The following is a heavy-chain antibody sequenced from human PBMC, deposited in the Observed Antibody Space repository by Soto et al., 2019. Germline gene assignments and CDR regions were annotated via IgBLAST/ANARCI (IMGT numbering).Heavy chain of an antibody. Sequence: QVQLVQSGAEVKKPGSSVKVSCKASGGTFSSYTISWVRQAPGQGLEWMGRIIPILGIANYAQKFQGRVTITADKSTSTAYMELSSLRSEDTAVYYCARGGYGDQPHFDYWGQGTLVTVSS. CDR2: IIPILGIA. J-gene: IGHJ4*02. D-gene: IGHD4-17*01. CDR1: GGTFSSYT. CDR3: ARGGYGDQPHFDY. V-gene: IGHV1-69*02.